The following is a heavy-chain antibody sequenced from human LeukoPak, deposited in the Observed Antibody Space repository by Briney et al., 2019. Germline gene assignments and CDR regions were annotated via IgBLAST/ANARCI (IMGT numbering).Heavy chain of an antibody. V-gene: IGHV3-30*02. CDR2: IRRDGNNK. J-gene: IGHJ4*02. Sequence: GGSLRLSCAVSGFTFNSYGMRWVRQAPGKGLEWVTFIRRDGNNKNYADSVKGRFTISRDDSKNTLYLQMNSLRPEDTAVYYCAKVVSGYCATTSCPPDFWGQGTLVTVSS. CDR3: AKVVSGYCATTSCPPDF. D-gene: IGHD2-2*01. CDR1: GFTFNSYG.